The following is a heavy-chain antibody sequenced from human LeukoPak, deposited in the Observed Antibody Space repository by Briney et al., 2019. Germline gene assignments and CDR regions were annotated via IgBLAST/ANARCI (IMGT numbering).Heavy chain of an antibody. J-gene: IGHJ3*01. V-gene: IGHV4-39*01. CDR2: IYNNGDT. CDR1: GGPITSSAYY. Sequence: TSETLSLTCTVSGGPITSSAYYWVWVRQSPGSRLELIGSIYNNGDTYYNPSFESRVTIAIETSKNQVSLKMTSVTAADTAAYYCTSRGFRLPLDAFDVWGQGTRVAVSS. CDR3: TSRGFRLPLDAFDV. D-gene: IGHD5-24*01.